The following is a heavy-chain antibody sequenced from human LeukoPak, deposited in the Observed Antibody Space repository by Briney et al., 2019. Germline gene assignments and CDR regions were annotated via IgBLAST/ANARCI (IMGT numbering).Heavy chain of an antibody. Sequence: PSQTLSLTCTVSGGSISSGSYYWSWIRQPPGKGLEWIGYIYYSGSTNYNPSLKSRVTISVDTSKNQFSLKLSSVTAADTAVYYCASEGNGDSDAFDIWGQGTMVTVSS. D-gene: IGHD4-17*01. CDR2: IYYSGST. CDR1: GGSISSGSYY. V-gene: IGHV4-61*01. CDR3: ASEGNGDSDAFDI. J-gene: IGHJ3*02.